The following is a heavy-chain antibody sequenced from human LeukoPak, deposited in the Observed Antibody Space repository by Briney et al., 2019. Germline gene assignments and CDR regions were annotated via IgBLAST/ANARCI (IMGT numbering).Heavy chain of an antibody. V-gene: IGHV1-2*02. CDR1: GYTFTGYY. CDR2: INPNSGGT. J-gene: IGHJ4*02. CDR3: ARVRYYYGSGSAFDY. D-gene: IGHD3-10*01. Sequence: GASVKVSCKASGYTFTGYYMHWVRQAPGQGLEWMGWINPNSGGTNYAQKFQGRVTMTRDTSISTAYMELSRLRSDDTAVYYCARVRYYYGSGSAFDYWGQGTLVTVSS.